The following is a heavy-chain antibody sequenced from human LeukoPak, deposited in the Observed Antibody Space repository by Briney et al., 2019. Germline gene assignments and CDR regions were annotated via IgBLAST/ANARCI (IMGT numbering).Heavy chain of an antibody. J-gene: IGHJ4*02. CDR2: ISDSGGRT. CDR3: ATDYDTSGYYSFFDY. Sequence: SLTPAWPAAGFTSTSNAMSWDRQAPGDWLEWDSVISDSGGRTNYAGSVKGRFTISRDNSKNTLYLQMNSLRAEDTAVYYCATDYDTSGYYSFFDYWGQGTLVTVSS. CDR1: GFTSTSNA. V-gene: IGHV3-23*01. D-gene: IGHD3-22*01.